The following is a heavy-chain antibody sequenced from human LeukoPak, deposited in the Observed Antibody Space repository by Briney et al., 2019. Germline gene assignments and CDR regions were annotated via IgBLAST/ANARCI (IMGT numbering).Heavy chain of an antibody. D-gene: IGHD6-19*01. Sequence: GGSLRLSCAASGFTFSSYVMHWVRQAPGKGLEWVAVIWYDGSNKYYADSVKGRFTISRDNSKNTLYLQMNSLRAEDTAVYYCARASVYQYYFDYWGQGTLVTVSS. CDR3: ARASVYQYYFDY. J-gene: IGHJ4*02. V-gene: IGHV3-33*01. CDR1: GFTFSSYV. CDR2: IWYDGSNK.